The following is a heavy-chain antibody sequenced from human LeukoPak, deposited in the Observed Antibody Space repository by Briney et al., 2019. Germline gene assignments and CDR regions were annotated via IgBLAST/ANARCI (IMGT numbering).Heavy chain of an antibody. CDR2: ISSNGANT. D-gene: IGHD3-22*01. J-gene: IGHJ4*02. CDR1: GFTFSNAW. V-gene: IGHV3-64*01. CDR3: AKGEVGSGYDY. Sequence: PGGSLRLSCAASGFTFSNAWMSWVRQAPGKGLEYVSAISSNGANTFYANSVKGRFTISRDNSKNTLYLQMNSLRAEDTAVYYCAKGEVGSGYDYWGQGTLVTVSS.